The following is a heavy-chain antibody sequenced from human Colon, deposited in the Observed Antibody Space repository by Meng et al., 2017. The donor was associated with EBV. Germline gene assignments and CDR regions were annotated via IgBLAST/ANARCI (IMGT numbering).Heavy chain of an antibody. D-gene: IGHD2/OR15-2a*01. J-gene: IGHJ4*02. V-gene: IGHV4-30-4*01. CDR3: ARDRGGLGAFDY. CDR2: IYYSASN. CDR1: GGSISSGDYN. Sequence: QGQLEESGPGLVQPSQTLSLTCTASGGSISSGDYNWSWNRQPPGKGLEWIVYIYYSASNYYNPSLKSRVTIAVDTSKNQFSLKLSSVTAADTAVYYCARDRGGLGAFDYWGQGTLVTVSS.